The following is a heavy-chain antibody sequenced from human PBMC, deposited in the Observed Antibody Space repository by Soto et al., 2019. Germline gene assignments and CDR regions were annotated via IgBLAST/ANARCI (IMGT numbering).Heavy chain of an antibody. Sequence: SETLSLTCTVSGGSISSGGYYWSWIRHHPGKGLEWIGYIYYSGSTYYNPSLKSRVTISVDTSKNQFSLKLSSVTAADTAVYYCARGSGAEYCGGDCYHTNFDYWXQGTLVTVSS. CDR2: IYYSGST. CDR3: ARGSGAEYCGGDCYHTNFDY. V-gene: IGHV4-31*03. J-gene: IGHJ4*02. CDR1: GGSISSGGYY. D-gene: IGHD2-21*02.